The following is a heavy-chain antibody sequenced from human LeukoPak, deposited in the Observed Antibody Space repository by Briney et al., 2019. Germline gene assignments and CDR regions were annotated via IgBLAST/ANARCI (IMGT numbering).Heavy chain of an antibody. J-gene: IGHJ4*02. Sequence: GASVKVSCKPCGYTFTSFGISWVRQAPGQGLEWMGWIGAYNGDTNYAQKFQGRVTMTTDTSTSTAYMDLRSLRSDDTAVYYCTRDHCSGDNCPSFDYWGQGTLVTVSS. CDR2: IGAYNGDT. V-gene: IGHV1-18*04. CDR3: TRDHCSGDNCPSFDY. D-gene: IGHD2-15*01. CDR1: GYTFTSFG.